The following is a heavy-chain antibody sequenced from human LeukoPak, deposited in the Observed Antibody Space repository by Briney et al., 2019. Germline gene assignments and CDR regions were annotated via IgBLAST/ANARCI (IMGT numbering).Heavy chain of an antibody. V-gene: IGHV1-8*01. CDR3: ARVRCSGGSCYFDY. J-gene: IGHJ4*02. CDR1: GYTFTSYD. Sequence: ASVKVSCKASGYTFTSYDINWVRQATGQGLEWMGWMNPNSGNTGYAQEFQGRVTMTRNTSISTAYMELSSLRSEDTAVYYCARVRCSGGSCYFDYWGQGTLVTVSS. CDR2: MNPNSGNT. D-gene: IGHD2-15*01.